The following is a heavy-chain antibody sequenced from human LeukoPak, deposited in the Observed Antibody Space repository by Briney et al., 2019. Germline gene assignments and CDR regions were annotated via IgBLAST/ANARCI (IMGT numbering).Heavy chain of an antibody. CDR3: ARQWNWNQGGAFDI. Sequence: ASVKVSCKASGYTFTNYDINWVRQATGQGLEWMGWMSPNNGNTGYAQKFQGRVTITRDTSTSTAYMELSSLRSEDTAVYYCARQWNWNQGGAFDIWGQGTMVTVSS. V-gene: IGHV1-8*03. J-gene: IGHJ3*02. CDR2: MSPNNGNT. CDR1: GYTFTNYD. D-gene: IGHD1-1*01.